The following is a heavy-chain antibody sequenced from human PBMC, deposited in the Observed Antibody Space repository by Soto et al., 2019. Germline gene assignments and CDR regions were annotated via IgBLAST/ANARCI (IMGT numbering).Heavy chain of an antibody. CDR3: ARSTVEMSTILQY. CDR2: ISDSGNT. Sequence: TSETPSPTCTVSGGSLSGYYWNWIRQPPGKGPEWIGYISDSGNTNYNPSLKSRVTISVDTSKNQFSLKLRSLAAADTAVYYCARSTVEMSTILQYWGQGTLVTVSS. J-gene: IGHJ4*02. CDR1: GGSLSGYY. V-gene: IGHV4-59*01. D-gene: IGHD3-3*01.